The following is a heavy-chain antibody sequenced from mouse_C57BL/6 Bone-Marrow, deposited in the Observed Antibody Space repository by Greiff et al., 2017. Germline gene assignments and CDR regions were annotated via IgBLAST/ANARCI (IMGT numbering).Heavy chain of an antibody. CDR2: ISYSGST. D-gene: IGHD1-1*01. V-gene: IGHV3-1*01. CDR3: ARGGGSSCFAY. Sequence: EVKLVESGPGMVKPSQSLSLTCTVTGYSITSGYDWHWIRHFPGNKLEWMGYISYSGSTNYNPSLKSRTSITHDTSKNHVFLKLNSVTTEDTATYYCARGGGSSCFAYWGQGTLVTVSA. CDR1: GYSITSGYD. J-gene: IGHJ3*01.